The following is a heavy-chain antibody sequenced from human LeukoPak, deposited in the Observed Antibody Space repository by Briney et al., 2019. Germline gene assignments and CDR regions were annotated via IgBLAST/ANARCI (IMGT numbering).Heavy chain of an antibody. CDR3: ARDPADYGDYVRWFDP. V-gene: IGHV4-4*07. CDR2: IYTSGST. Sequence: SETLSLTCTVSGGSISSYYWSWIRQPAGKGLEWIDRIYTSGSTNYNPSLKSRVTISVDKSKNQFSLKLSSVTAADTAVYYCARDPADYGDYVRWFDPWGQGTLVTVSS. CDR1: GGSISSYY. D-gene: IGHD4-17*01. J-gene: IGHJ5*02.